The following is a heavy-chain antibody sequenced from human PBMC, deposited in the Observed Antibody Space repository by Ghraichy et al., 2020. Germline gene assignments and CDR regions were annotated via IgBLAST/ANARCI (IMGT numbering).Heavy chain of an antibody. D-gene: IGHD2-15*01. J-gene: IGHJ4*02. CDR3: AREAVVVAAPIDF. CDR1: GFTFSSYA. V-gene: IGHV3-48*02. CDR2: ISSSSSTI. Sequence: GGSLRLSCSASGFTFSSYAMHWVRQAPGKGLEWVSYISSSSSTIYYADSVKGRFTISRDNAKNSLYLQMNSLRDEDTAVYYCAREAVVVAAPIDFWGQGTLVTVSS.